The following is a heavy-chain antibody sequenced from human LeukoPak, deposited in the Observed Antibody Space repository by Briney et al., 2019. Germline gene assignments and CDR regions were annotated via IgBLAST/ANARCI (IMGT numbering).Heavy chain of an antibody. CDR1: GYTFTSYD. D-gene: IGHD6-13*01. Sequence: GASVKVSCKASGYTFTSYDINWVRQATGQGLEWMGWMSPNSGSTGYAQKFQGRVTITRNTSISTAYMELSSLRSEDTAVYYCARSREYSSSWYSWDPGHYYYMDVWGKGTTVTVSS. V-gene: IGHV1-8*03. CDR2: MSPNSGST. CDR3: ARSREYSSSWYSWDPGHYYYMDV. J-gene: IGHJ6*03.